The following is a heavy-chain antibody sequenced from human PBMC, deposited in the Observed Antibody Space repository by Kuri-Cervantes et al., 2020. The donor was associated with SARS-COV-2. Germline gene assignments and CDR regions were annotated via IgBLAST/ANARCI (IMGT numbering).Heavy chain of an antibody. D-gene: IGHD3-10*01. CDR1: GGSISSYY. CDR2: IYYSGST. CDR3: ARHGTVYFDY. V-gene: IGHV4-59*01. Sequence: ESLKISCTVSGGSISSYYWSWIRQPPGKGPEWIGYIYYSGSTNYNPSLKSRVTISVDTSKNQFSLKLSSVTAADTAVYYCARHGTVYFDYWGQGTLVTVSS. J-gene: IGHJ4*02.